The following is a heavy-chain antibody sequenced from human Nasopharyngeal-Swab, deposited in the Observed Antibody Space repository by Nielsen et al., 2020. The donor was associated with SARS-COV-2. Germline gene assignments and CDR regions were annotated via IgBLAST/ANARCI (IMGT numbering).Heavy chain of an antibody. D-gene: IGHD4-17*01. J-gene: IGHJ6*03. Sequence: WSRQSQGQALEWLAHIFSNDEKSYSTSLKSRLTISKDTSKSQVVLTMTNMDPVDTATYYCARTDGDYAPYYYYYMDVWGKGTTVTVSS. V-gene: IGHV2-26*01. CDR3: ARTDGDYAPYYYYYMDV. CDR2: IFSNDEK.